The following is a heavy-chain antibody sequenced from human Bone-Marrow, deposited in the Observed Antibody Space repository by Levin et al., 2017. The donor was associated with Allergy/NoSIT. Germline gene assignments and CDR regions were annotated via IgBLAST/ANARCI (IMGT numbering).Heavy chain of an antibody. CDR3: AREGYDDSGYYFDY. J-gene: IGHJ4*02. CDR1: GFSFRTYW. D-gene: IGHD3-22*01. Sequence: QSGGSLRLSCGASGFSFRTYWMHWVRQAPGKGPVWISRINSDGSTTTQADSVKGRFTISRDNAKNTLYLQMNSLRAEDTAVYYCAREGYDDSGYYFDYWGQGTLVTVSS. V-gene: IGHV3-74*03. CDR2: INSDGSTT.